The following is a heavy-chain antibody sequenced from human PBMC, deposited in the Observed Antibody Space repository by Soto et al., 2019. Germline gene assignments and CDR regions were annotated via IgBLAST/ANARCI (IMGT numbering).Heavy chain of an antibody. Sequence: EVQLVESGGGLVQPGGSLRLSCAASGIPVSSNYMTWVRQAPGKGLEWVSVLHSGGDTYYANSVKGRFTISRHDSTNTLFLQMTSLTAEDTAVYYCARDGPYSDASRMDVWGQGTTVTVSS. CDR2: LHSGGDT. V-gene: IGHV3-53*04. CDR3: ARDGPYSDASRMDV. CDR1: GIPVSSNY. J-gene: IGHJ6*02. D-gene: IGHD2-21*01.